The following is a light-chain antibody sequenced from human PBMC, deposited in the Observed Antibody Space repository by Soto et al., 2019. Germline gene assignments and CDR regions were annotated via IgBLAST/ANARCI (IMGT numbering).Light chain of an antibody. J-gene: IGKJ2*01. CDR1: QTVDSTY. Sequence: EVVLTQSPGTLSLSPGESATLSCRASQTVDSTYLAWYQQKPGQAPRLLIYRASSRAAGVPDRFSGSGSGTDCTLTIINLDPEDVAVYYCQQYDTSPPLYTFGQGTKLEIK. CDR2: RAS. CDR3: QQYDTSPPLYT. V-gene: IGKV3-20*01.